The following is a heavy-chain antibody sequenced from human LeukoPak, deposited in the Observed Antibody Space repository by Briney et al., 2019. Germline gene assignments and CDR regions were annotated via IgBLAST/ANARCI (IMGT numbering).Heavy chain of an antibody. D-gene: IGHD6-19*01. CDR1: GITFSSYA. V-gene: IGHV3-30-3*01. CDR3: ARVQGQWLVHPYFDY. Sequence: PGGSLRLSCSASGITFSSYAMHWVRQAPGKGLEWVAVISNDGSNKYYADSVKGRFTISRDNSKNTLYLQMNSLRAEDTAVYYCARVQGQWLVHPYFDYWGQGTLVTVSS. J-gene: IGHJ4*02. CDR2: ISNDGSNK.